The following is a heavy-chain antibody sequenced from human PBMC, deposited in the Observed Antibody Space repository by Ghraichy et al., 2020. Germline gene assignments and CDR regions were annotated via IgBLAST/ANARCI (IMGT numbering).Heavy chain of an antibody. Sequence: GESLNISCAASGFTFSDYYMSWIRQAPGKGLEWVSYISSSSSYTNYADSVKGRFTISRDDAKNSLYLQMNSLRAEDTAVYYCARDLTWRYWGQGTLVTVSS. D-gene: IGHD1-14*01. CDR1: GFTFSDYY. CDR3: ARDLTWRY. J-gene: IGHJ4*02. V-gene: IGHV3-11*06. CDR2: ISSSSSYT.